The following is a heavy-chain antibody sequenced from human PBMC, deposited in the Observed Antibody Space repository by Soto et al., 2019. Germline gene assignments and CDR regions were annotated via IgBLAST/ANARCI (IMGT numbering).Heavy chain of an antibody. CDR2: INHSGST. Sequence: PSETLSLTCAVYGGSFSGYYWSWIRQPPGKGLEWIGEINHSGSTNYNPSLKSRVTISVDTSKNQFSLKLSSVTAADTAVYYCARAHIVVVPAVKYYYYYYGMDVWGQGTTVTV. D-gene: IGHD2-2*01. J-gene: IGHJ6*02. CDR3: ARAHIVVVPAVKYYYYYYGMDV. V-gene: IGHV4-34*01. CDR1: GGSFSGYY.